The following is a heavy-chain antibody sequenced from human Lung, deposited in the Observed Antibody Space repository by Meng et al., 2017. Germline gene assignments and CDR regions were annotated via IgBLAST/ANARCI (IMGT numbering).Heavy chain of an antibody. D-gene: IGHD4-11*01. Sequence: QGKLQHWGAGLLKPSVTLSLTCVVSGGSFSDYYWSWIRQPPGKGLEWIGEINYSGSTNYNPSLESRATISVDTSQSNLSLKLSSVTAADSAVYYCARGPTTMAHDFDYWGQGTLVTVSS. J-gene: IGHJ4*02. CDR1: GGSFSDYY. CDR2: INYSGST. V-gene: IGHV4-34*01. CDR3: ARGPTTMAHDFDY.